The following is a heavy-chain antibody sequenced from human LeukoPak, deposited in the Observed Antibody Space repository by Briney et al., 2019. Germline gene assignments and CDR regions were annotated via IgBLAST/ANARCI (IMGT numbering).Heavy chain of an antibody. CDR3: AKDPYDSSGYYVDY. CDR2: ISGSGGST. D-gene: IGHD3-22*01. V-gene: IGHV3-23*01. CDR1: GFTFSSYA. J-gene: IGHJ4*02. Sequence: GGSLRLSCAASGFTFSSYAMSWVRQAPGKGLEWVSAISGSGGSTYYANTVKGRFTISRDNSKNTLYLKMNSLRAENRAVYFCAKDPYDSSGYYVDYWGQGTLVTVSS.